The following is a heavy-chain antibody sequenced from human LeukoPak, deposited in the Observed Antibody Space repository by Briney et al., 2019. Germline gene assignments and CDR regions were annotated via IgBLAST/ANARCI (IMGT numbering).Heavy chain of an antibody. CDR1: GYTFSNYG. V-gene: IGHV1-18*01. CDR3: AKDGPSRSSDY. Sequence: SSVKVSCKASGYTFSNYGITWVRQAPGHGLEWMGWISAYDGNTNYAQKLRCRVTMTTDTSTSTAYMELTSLRSDDTAVYYCAKDGPSRSSDYWGQGSLVTVSS. J-gene: IGHJ4*02. CDR2: ISAYDGNT.